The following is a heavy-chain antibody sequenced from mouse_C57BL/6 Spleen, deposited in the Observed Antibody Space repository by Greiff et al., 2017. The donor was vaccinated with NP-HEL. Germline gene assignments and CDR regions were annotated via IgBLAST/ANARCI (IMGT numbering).Heavy chain of an antibody. CDR3: ARHYYGSSSWFAY. CDR1: GYTFTDYY. V-gene: IGHV1-26*01. J-gene: IGHJ3*01. CDR2: INPNNGGT. Sequence: EVQPQQSGPELVKPGASVKISCKASGYTFTDYYMNWVKQSHGKSLEWIGDINPNNGGTSYNQKFKGKATLTVDKSSSTAYMELRSLTSEDSAVYYCARHYYGSSSWFAYWGQGTLVTVSA. D-gene: IGHD1-1*01.